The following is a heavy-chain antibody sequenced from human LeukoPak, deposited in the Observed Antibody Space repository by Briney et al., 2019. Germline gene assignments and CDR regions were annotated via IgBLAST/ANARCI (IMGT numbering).Heavy chain of an antibody. Sequence: SETLSLTCAVCGGSFSGYYWSWIRQPPGKGLEWIGEIHHSGSTNYNPSLKSRVTISVDTSKNQFSLKLSSVTAADTAVYYCARGDGYNSRRFDPWGQGTLVTVSS. CDR1: GGSFSGYY. CDR3: ARGDGYNSRRFDP. D-gene: IGHD5-24*01. V-gene: IGHV4-34*01. CDR2: IHHSGST. J-gene: IGHJ5*02.